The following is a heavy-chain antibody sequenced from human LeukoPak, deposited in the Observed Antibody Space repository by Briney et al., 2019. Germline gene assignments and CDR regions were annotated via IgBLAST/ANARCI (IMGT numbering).Heavy chain of an antibody. CDR3: ARVLSVVVTVHAFDI. V-gene: IGHV4-59*02. D-gene: IGHD2-21*02. CDR2: IYYSGST. J-gene: IGHJ3*02. Sequence: GSLRLSCAASGFTVSSNYMSWVRHAPGKGLEWSGYIYYSGSTNYNPSLKSRVTISVDTSKNQFSLKLSSVTAADTAVYYCARVLSVVVTVHAFDIWGQGTMVTVSS. CDR1: GFTVSSNY.